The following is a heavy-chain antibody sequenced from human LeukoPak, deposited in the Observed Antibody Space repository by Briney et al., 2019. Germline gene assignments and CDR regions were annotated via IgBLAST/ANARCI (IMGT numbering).Heavy chain of an antibody. CDR1: GYTLTELS. V-gene: IGHV1-24*01. D-gene: IGHD6-13*01. CDR3: ATGVTPEGSWTDYFDY. J-gene: IGHJ4*02. Sequence: ASVKVSCKVSGYTLTELSMHWVRQAPGKGLEWMGGFDPEDGETIYAQKFQGRVTMTEDTSTDTAYMELSSLRSEDTAVYYCATGVTPEGSWTDYFDYWGQGTLVTVSS. CDR2: FDPEDGET.